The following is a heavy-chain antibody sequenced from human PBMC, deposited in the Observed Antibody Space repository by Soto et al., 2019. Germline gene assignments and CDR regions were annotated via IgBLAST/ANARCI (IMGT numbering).Heavy chain of an antibody. J-gene: IGHJ6*03. Sequence: GGSLRLSCAASGFTVSSNYMSWVRQAPGKGLEWVSVIYSDGSTYYADSVKGRFTISRDNSKNTLYLQMNSLRAEDTAVYYCARDRGGWYDDYYYYYMDVWGKGTTVTVSS. CDR3: ARDRGGWYDDYYYYYMDV. CDR2: IYSDGST. CDR1: GFTVSSNY. D-gene: IGHD6-19*01. V-gene: IGHV3-66*01.